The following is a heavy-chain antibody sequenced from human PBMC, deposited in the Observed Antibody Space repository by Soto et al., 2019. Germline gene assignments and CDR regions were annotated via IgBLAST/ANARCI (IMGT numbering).Heavy chain of an antibody. V-gene: IGHV3-21*01. Sequence: GGSLRLSCAASGFTFSSYGMHWVRQAPGKGLEWVSSISSSSSYIYYADSVKGRFTISRDNAKNSLYLQMNSLRAEDTAVYYCARGGITGTTHLNYWGQGTLVNVSS. D-gene: IGHD1-7*01. J-gene: IGHJ4*02. CDR1: GFTFSSYG. CDR3: ARGGITGTTHLNY. CDR2: ISSSSSYI.